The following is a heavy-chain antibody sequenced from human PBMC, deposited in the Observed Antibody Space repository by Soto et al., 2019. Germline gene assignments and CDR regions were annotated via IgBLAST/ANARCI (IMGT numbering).Heavy chain of an antibody. CDR2: IYPGDSDT. J-gene: IGHJ6*02. Sequence: GESLKISCKGSGYSFTSYWIGWVRQMPGKGLEWMGIIYPGDSDTRYSPSFQGQVTISADKSISTAYLQWSSLKASDTAMYYCAAIVVVPAAKRVSGYYYYYGMDVWGQGTTVTVSS. CDR1: GYSFTSYW. CDR3: AAIVVVPAAKRVSGYYYYYGMDV. V-gene: IGHV5-51*01. D-gene: IGHD2-2*01.